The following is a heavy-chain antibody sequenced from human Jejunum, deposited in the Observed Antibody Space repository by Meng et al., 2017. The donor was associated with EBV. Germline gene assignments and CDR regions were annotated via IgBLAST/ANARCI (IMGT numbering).Heavy chain of an antibody. V-gene: IGHV1-2*06. CDR2: ITPDGGAT. CDR1: VYTCIDDN. CDR3: ARVNDKTNFDF. Sequence: QVQLVRSGGEVKKPGASCTSSCHASVYTCIDDNNHWVRQAPGQGLEWMGRITPDGGATNYAQNCRGDFLMTRDMSTTTAYLELFSLKSDDTAVYFCARVNDKTNFDFWGQGTLVTVSS. J-gene: IGHJ4*02.